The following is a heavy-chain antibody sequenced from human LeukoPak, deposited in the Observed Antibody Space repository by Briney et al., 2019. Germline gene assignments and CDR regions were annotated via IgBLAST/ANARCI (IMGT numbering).Heavy chain of an antibody. CDR1: GFTFSSYW. D-gene: IGHD2-15*01. Sequence: PGGSLRLSCAASGFTFSSYWMSWVRQAPGKGLEWVANIKQDGSEKYYVDSVKGRFTISRDNAKNSLYLQMNSLRAEDTAVYYCAGLVVTVVGVRAYYYYYYMDVWGKGTTVTVSS. CDR2: IKQDGSEK. V-gene: IGHV3-7*01. J-gene: IGHJ6*03. CDR3: AGLVVTVVGVRAYYYYYYMDV.